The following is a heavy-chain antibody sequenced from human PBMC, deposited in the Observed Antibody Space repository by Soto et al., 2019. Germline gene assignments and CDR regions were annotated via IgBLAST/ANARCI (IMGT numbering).Heavy chain of an antibody. CDR2: INPNSGTA. CDR3: ARDYGSTSYGMDV. D-gene: IGHD3-10*01. J-gene: IGHJ6*02. V-gene: IGHV1-2*02. Sequence: ASVKVSCKASGYTITAHLLHWVRQAPGQGLEWMGGINPNSGTANYAQKLQGRVTMTRDTSTSTAYMELRSLTSDDTAVYSCARDYGSTSYGMDVWGQGTTVTVSS. CDR1: GYTITAHL.